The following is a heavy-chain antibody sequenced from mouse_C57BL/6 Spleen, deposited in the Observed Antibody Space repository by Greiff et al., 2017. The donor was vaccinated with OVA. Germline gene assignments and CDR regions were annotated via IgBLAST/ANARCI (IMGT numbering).Heavy chain of an antibody. Sequence: EVQLQQSVAELVRPGASVKLSCTASGFNIKNTSMHWVHQRPEQGLEWIGRIDPANGNTKYAPKFQCKATITADTSTNTDYLQLSSLTSEDTAIYYCARDWSYAMDYWGQGTSVTVSS. V-gene: IGHV14-3*01. CDR1: GFNIKNTS. D-gene: IGHD4-1*01. CDR3: ARDWSYAMDY. J-gene: IGHJ4*01. CDR2: IDPANGNT.